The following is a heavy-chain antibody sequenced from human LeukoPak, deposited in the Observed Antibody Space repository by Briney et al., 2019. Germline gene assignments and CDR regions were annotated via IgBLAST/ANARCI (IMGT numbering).Heavy chain of an antibody. D-gene: IGHD1-26*01. CDR2: IIPIFGTA. J-gene: IGHJ6*02. CDR1: GGTFSSYA. CDR3: ARVRRGSDYYGMDV. V-gene: IGHV1-69*13. Sequence: ASVEVSCKASGGTFSSYAISWVRQAPGQGLEWMGGIIPIFGTANYAQKFQGRVTITADESTSTAYMELSSLRSEDTAVYYCARVRRGSDYYGMDVWGQGTTVTVSS.